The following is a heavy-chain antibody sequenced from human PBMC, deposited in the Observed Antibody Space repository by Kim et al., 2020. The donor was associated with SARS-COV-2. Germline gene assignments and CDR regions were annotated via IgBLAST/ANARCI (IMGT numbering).Heavy chain of an antibody. CDR1: GGSIRSSSYY. CDR2: IYYSGST. CDR3: ARQLVIVGEDGNWFDP. V-gene: IGHV4-39*01. D-gene: IGHD6-13*01. J-gene: IGHJ5*02. Sequence: SETLSLTCTVSGGSIRSSSYYWGWIRQPPGKGLEWIGSIYYSGSTSYNPSLKSRVTISVDTSKNQFSLKLSSVTAADTAVYYCARQLVIVGEDGNWFDPWDQGTLVTVSS.